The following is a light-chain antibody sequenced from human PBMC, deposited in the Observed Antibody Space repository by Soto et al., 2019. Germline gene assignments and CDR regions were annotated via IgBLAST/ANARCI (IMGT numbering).Light chain of an antibody. J-gene: IGKJ3*01. V-gene: IGKV3-15*01. Sequence: EIVMTQSPATLSVSPGERATLSCRASQSVSSNLAWYQQKPGQAPRLLIYGASTRATGIPGRFSGSGSGTEFTLTISSLQSEDFAVCYCQQYNNWPFTFGPGTKVDIK. CDR1: QSVSSN. CDR3: QQYNNWPFT. CDR2: GAS.